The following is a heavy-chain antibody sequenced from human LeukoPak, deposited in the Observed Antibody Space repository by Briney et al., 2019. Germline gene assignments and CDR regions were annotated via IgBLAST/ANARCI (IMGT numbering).Heavy chain of an antibody. Sequence: GASVTVSCKASGYTFTGYYMHWVRQAPGQGLEWMGWINPNSGGTNDAQKFQGRVTMTRDTSISTAYMELSRLRSYDTAVYYCARVWAGYYYDSSGLKLDYWGQGTLVTVSS. CDR3: ARVWAGYYYDSSGLKLDY. CDR1: GYTFTGYY. J-gene: IGHJ4*02. D-gene: IGHD3-22*01. CDR2: INPNSGGT. V-gene: IGHV1-2*02.